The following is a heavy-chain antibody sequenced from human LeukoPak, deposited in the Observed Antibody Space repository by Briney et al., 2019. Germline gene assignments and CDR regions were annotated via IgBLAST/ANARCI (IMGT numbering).Heavy chain of an antibody. CDR2: IYSGGST. D-gene: IGHD2-15*01. CDR1: GFTVSSYY. V-gene: IGHV3-53*01. J-gene: IGHJ4*02. CDR3: ARDPGGGYCRGNSCSPN. Sequence: PRGSLRVSCAASGFTVSSYYMSLVRQAPGKGLEWVSIIYSGGSTYYADSVKGRFTISRDSSRNTLYLQMNSLRAEDTAVYYCARDPGGGYCRGNSCSPNWGQGTLVTVSS.